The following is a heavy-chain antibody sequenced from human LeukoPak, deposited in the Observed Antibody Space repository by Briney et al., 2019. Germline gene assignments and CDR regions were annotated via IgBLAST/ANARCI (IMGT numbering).Heavy chain of an antibody. D-gene: IGHD2-15*01. Sequence: PGGSLRLSCAASGFTVSSNYMSWVRQAPGKGLEYISVIFNDGTTYYADSVKGRFTISRDNSKNTVYLQMNSLRVDDMAVYYCARAPCSGSTCFHDYWGRGTLVTVSS. J-gene: IGHJ4*02. CDR2: IFNDGTT. CDR3: ARAPCSGSTCFHDY. V-gene: IGHV3-53*01. CDR1: GFTVSSNY.